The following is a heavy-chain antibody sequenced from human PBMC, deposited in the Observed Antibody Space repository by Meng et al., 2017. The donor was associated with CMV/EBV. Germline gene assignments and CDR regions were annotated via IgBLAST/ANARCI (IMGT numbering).Heavy chain of an antibody. CDR1: GFTFSSYW. D-gene: IGHD3-3*01. CDR2: IKQDGSEK. V-gene: IGHV3-7*01. CDR3: ARDRYYDFWSGYYSDYYYGIDV. J-gene: IGHJ6*02. Sequence: GGPLRPSCAASGFTFSSYWMSWARQAPGKGLEWVANIKQDGSEKYYVDSVKGRFTISRDNAKNSLYLQMNSLRAEDTAVYYCARDRYYDFWSGYYSDYYYGIDVWGQGTTVTVSS.